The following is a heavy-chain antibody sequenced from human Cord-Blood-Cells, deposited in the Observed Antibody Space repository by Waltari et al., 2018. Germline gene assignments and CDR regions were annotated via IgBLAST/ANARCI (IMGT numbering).Heavy chain of an antibody. CDR3: ATAFPRYCSSTSCYFDY. CDR1: GYTLTELS. D-gene: IGHD2-2*01. J-gene: IGHJ4*02. CDR2: FDPEDGET. V-gene: IGHV1-24*01. Sequence: QVQLVQSGAEVKKPGASVKVACKVTGYTLTELSMHWVRQAPGKGLEWMGGFDPEDGETIYAQKFQGRVTMTEDTSTDTAYMELSSLRSEDTAVYYCATAFPRYCSSTSCYFDYWDQGTLVTVSS.